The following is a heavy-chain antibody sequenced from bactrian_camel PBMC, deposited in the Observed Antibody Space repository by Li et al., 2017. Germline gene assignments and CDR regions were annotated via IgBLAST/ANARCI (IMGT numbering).Heavy chain of an antibody. J-gene: IGHJ4*01. CDR2: LDRDGTT. D-gene: IGHD3*01. Sequence: DVQLVESGGGSVQSGGSLTLSCAVSGLPHSSYCLGWFRQAPGKEREGVAALDRDGTTSYADSVKGRFTISRDNAKNTLYLQMNSLKPEDTARTTVRQIPPPSEMTAIQALGVVRRYGLTSITTGARGPRSPSP. V-gene: IGHV3S67*01. CDR3: RQIPPPSEMTAIQALGVVRRYGLTSITT. CDR1: GLPHSSYC.